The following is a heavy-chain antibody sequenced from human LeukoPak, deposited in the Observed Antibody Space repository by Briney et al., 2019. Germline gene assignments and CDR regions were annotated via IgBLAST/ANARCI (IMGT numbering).Heavy chain of an antibody. CDR2: IYHNGNT. Sequence: SETLSLTCAVSGGSISSGGYSWSWLQQPPGKGLEWIGYIYHNGNTYYSPSLKSRVTISVDRSKNQLSLKLSSVTAADTAMYYCASGGYSYGFDYWGQGTLVTVSS. CDR1: GGSISSGGYS. J-gene: IGHJ4*02. D-gene: IGHD5-18*01. V-gene: IGHV4-30-2*01. CDR3: ASGGYSYGFDY.